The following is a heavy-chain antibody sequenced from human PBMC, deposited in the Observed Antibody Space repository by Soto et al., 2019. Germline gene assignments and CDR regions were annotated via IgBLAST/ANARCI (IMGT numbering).Heavy chain of an antibody. CDR3: VRDGTKTLRDWFDP. J-gene: IGHJ5*02. V-gene: IGHV4-4*07. Sequence: PTETLSLKCAVSGASSSGFYRSWIRKSAGKGLEWIGRIYATGTTDYNPSLKSRVMMSVDTSKKQFSLKLRSVTAADTAVYYCVRDGTKTLRDWFDPWGQGISVTVSS. CDR1: GASSSGFY. D-gene: IGHD1-1*01. CDR2: IYATGTT.